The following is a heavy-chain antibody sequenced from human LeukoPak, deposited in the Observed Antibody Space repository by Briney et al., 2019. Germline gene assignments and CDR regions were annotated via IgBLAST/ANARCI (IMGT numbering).Heavy chain of an antibody. V-gene: IGHV3-21*01. CDR2: ISIGTSFI. CDR1: GFTFSSFS. Sequence: PGGSLRLSCAASGFTFSSFSMNRVRQAPGKGLEWVAYISIGTSFIYYADSVKGRFTISRDNAKNSLYLQVNSLRAEDTAVYYCARSPTFRGWFDPWGQGTLVTVSS. J-gene: IGHJ5*02. D-gene: IGHD2/OR15-2a*01. CDR3: ARSPTFRGWFDP.